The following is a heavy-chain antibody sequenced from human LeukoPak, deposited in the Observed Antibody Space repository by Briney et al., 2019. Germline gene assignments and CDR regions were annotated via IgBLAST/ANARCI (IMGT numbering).Heavy chain of an antibody. D-gene: IGHD3-10*01. CDR1: GGSINSYY. CDR3: ARGGYYGSGNDFRFDP. V-gene: IGHV4-59*01. Sequence: PSETLSLTCTVSGGSINSYYWSWIRQPPGKGLECIGYIHYTGSTNYNPSLKSRVTVSVDTSKSQFSLKLSSVTAADTAIYYCARGGYYGSGNDFRFDPWGQGTLVTVSS. CDR2: IHYTGST. J-gene: IGHJ5*02.